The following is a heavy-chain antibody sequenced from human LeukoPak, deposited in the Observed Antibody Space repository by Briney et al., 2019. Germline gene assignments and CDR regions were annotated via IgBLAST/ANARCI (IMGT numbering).Heavy chain of an antibody. CDR3: AGGRCTNDVCYKGYY. D-gene: IGHD2-8*01. CDR2: ISSSSSYI. V-gene: IGHV3-21*01. Sequence: GGSLRLSCAASGFTFSSYSMNWVRQAPGKGLEWVSSISSSSSYIYYADSVKGRFTISRDNAKNSLYLQMNSLTAEDPAVYYCAGGRCTNDVCYKGYYWGQGTLVTVSS. CDR1: GFTFSSYS. J-gene: IGHJ4*02.